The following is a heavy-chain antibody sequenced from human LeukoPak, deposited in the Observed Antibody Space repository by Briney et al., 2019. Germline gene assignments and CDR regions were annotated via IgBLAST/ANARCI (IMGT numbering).Heavy chain of an antibody. V-gene: IGHV3-23*01. Sequence: GGSLRLSCAASGFTFSNYAMSWVRQAPGKGLEWVSTISGSGGSTYYADSVKGRFTISRDNSKNTLYLQMNSLRAEDTAVYYCAKDMAMVRGVPGDWGQGTLVTVSS. CDR2: ISGSGGST. CDR1: GFTFSNYA. CDR3: AKDMAMVRGVPGD. J-gene: IGHJ4*02. D-gene: IGHD3-10*01.